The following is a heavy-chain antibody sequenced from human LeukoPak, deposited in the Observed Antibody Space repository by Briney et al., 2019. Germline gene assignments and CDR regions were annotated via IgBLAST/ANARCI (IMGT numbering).Heavy chain of an antibody. CDR2: INHSGST. Sequence: PSETLSLTRAVYGGSFSGYYWSWIRQPPGKGLEWIGEINHSGSTNYNPSLKSRVTISVDTSKNQFSLKLSSVTAADTAVYYCARGAWELLKYYFDYWGQGTLVTVSS. V-gene: IGHV4-34*01. CDR1: GGSFSGYY. D-gene: IGHD1-26*01. CDR3: ARGAWELLKYYFDY. J-gene: IGHJ4*02.